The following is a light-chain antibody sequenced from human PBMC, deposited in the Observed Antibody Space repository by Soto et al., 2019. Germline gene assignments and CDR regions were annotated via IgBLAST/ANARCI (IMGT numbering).Light chain of an antibody. J-gene: IGLJ1*01. CDR2: EGT. Sequence: QSALTQPSSLSGSPGQSITISCTGTRSDVGTYNLVSWYQQHPGKAPKLMIYEGTKRPSGVSNRFSGSKSGNTASLTISGLQAEDDADYYCCSYAGNSYVFGTGTKVTVL. CDR3: CSYAGNSYV. V-gene: IGLV2-23*01. CDR1: RSDVGTYNL.